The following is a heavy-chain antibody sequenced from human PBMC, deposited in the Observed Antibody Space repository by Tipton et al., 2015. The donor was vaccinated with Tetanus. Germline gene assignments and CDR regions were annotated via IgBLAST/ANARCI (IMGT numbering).Heavy chain of an antibody. V-gene: IGHV5-51*01. CDR2: IYPGDSDA. J-gene: IGHJ4*02. CDR1: GHNSRSYW. D-gene: IGHD3-3*01. CDR3: ARGGVDSRVFDF. Sequence: QSGAEVKKPGESLKMSCKISGHNSRSYWISWVRQMPGKGLEWMGIIYPGDSDATYSPSFQGQVTISLDKSISTAYLQWGSLEASDTAMYYCARGGVDSRVFDFWGQGTLVTVSS.